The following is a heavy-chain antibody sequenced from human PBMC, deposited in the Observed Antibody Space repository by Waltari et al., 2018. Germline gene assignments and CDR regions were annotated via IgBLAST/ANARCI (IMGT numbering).Heavy chain of an antibody. D-gene: IGHD6-19*01. J-gene: IGHJ4*02. CDR3: ARKGGRIAVAGMGY. Sequence: QVQLVESGGGVVQPGGSLRLSCAASGFNFGAYGMNWARQAPGKGLEWISFKLKDERIKSYADSVKGRFTISRDNSRNTLYLQMDSLRVEDTAIYYCARKGGRIAVAGMGYWGRGTLVTVSS. V-gene: IGHV3-30*03. CDR1: GFNFGAYG. CDR2: KLKDERIK.